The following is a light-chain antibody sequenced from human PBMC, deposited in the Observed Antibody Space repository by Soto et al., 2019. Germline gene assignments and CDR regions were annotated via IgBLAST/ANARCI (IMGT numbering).Light chain of an antibody. CDR1: QDIRNH. CDR3: QQYHLYPLT. V-gene: IGKV1-16*02. CDR2: DAS. J-gene: IGKJ4*01. Sequence: DIQMTQSPSSLSASVGDRVTITCRASQDIRNHSAWFQQIPGKAPKSLIYDASTLQSGVPSKFSGSGSGTDFTLTVSSLQPEDFATYYCQQYHLYPLTFGGGTKVEIK.